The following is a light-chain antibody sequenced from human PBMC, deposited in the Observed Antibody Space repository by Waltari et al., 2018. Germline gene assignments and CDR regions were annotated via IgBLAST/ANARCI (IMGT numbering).Light chain of an antibody. Sequence: QSALTQPAPVSGSPGKSITISCTGTSSDVGGYKYASWYQQHPGKAPKLMIYDVSNRPSGVSNRFSGSKSGNTASLTISGLQAEDEADYYCSSYTSSSTPYVFGTGTKVTVL. CDR2: DVS. V-gene: IGLV2-14*01. CDR1: SSDVGGYKY. J-gene: IGLJ1*01. CDR3: SSYTSSSTPYV.